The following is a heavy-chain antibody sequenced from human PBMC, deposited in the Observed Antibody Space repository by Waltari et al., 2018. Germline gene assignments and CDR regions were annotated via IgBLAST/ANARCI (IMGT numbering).Heavy chain of an antibody. CDR2: SYNSGRT. V-gene: IGHV4-38-2*01. D-gene: IGHD1-26*01. J-gene: IGHJ4*02. CDR3: ASSRGGGGTDAFDN. Sequence: QVHLHESGPGLLKPSETLSPTSAVSLYSITSGYYCGWIRRPPGKGLEWIGSSYNSGRTYYNPSLKGRVTISVDTSKNQCSLKLSSVTAADTAVYYCASSRGGGGTDAFDNWGQGTMVTVSS. CDR1: LYSITSGYY.